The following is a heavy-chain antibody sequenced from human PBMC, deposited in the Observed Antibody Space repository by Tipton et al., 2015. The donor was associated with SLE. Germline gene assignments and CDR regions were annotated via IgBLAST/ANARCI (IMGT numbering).Heavy chain of an antibody. D-gene: IGHD1-26*01. CDR2: ISGSGGST. V-gene: IGHV3-23*01. CDR3: AREKYSGSYADY. Sequence: LSLTCAASGFTFSSYAMSWVRQAPGKGLEWVSAISGSGGSTYYADSVKGRFTISRDNSKNTLYLQMNSLRAEDTAVYYCAREKYSGSYADYWGQGTLVTVSS. CDR1: GFTFSSYA. J-gene: IGHJ4*02.